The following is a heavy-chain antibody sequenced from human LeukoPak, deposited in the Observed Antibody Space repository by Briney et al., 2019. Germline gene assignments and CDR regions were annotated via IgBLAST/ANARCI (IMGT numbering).Heavy chain of an antibody. CDR2: IYYSGST. CDR1: GGSISSGDYY. J-gene: IGHJ4*02. V-gene: IGHV4-30-4*08. Sequence: SETLSLTCTVSGGSISSGDYYWSWIRQPPGKGLEWIGYIYYSGSTYYNPSLKSRVTISVDTSKNQFSLKLSSVTAADTAVYYCARGGSSGYSGFYYFDYWGQGTLVTVSS. D-gene: IGHD3-22*01. CDR3: ARGGSSGYSGFYYFDY.